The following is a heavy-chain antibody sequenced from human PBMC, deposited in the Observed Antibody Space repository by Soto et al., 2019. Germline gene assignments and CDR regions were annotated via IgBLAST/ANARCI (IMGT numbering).Heavy chain of an antibody. Sequence: EVQLVESGGGLVQPGGSLRLSCAASGFTFSSHWMHWVRQAPGKGLVWVSRIDTDGSTVSYADSVKGRFTISRDNAKNTLYLQMNSLRAEDTAVYYFGRGNYGGCFDPWGQGTVVTVSS. D-gene: IGHD3-16*01. J-gene: IGHJ5*02. V-gene: IGHV3-74*01. CDR2: IDTDGSTV. CDR1: GFTFSSHW. CDR3: GRGNYGGCFDP.